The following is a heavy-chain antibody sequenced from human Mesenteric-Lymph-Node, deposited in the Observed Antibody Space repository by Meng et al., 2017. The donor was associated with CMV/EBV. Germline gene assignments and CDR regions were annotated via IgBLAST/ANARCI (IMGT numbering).Heavy chain of an antibody. Sequence: GESLKISCAASGFTFSSYAMSWVRQAPGKGLEWVSAISGSGGSTYYADSVKGRFTISRDNSKNTLYLQMNSLRAEDTAVYYCAKGSIRFLEWLSDYWGQGTQVTVSS. CDR1: GFTFSSYA. CDR2: ISGSGGST. CDR3: AKGSIRFLEWLSDY. V-gene: IGHV3-23*01. J-gene: IGHJ4*02. D-gene: IGHD3-3*01.